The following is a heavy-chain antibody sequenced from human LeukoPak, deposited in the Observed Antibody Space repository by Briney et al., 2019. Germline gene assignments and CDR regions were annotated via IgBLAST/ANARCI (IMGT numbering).Heavy chain of an antibody. V-gene: IGHV3-30-3*01. CDR1: GFTFSSYA. CDR2: ISYDGSNK. Sequence: GGSLRLSCAASGFTFSSYAMHWVRQAPGKGLEWVAVISYDGSNKYYADSVKGRFTISRDNSKNTLYLQMNSLRAEDTAVYYCARDSSSWYRGYYYGMDVWGQGTTVTVSS. J-gene: IGHJ6*02. CDR3: ARDSSSWYRGYYYGMDV. D-gene: IGHD6-13*01.